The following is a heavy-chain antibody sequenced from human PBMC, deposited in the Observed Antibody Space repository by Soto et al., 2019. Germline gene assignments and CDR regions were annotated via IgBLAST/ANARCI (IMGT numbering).Heavy chain of an antibody. CDR3: TTPEDCSSTSCYGAFDI. Sequence: VGSLRLSCAASGFTFTNAWMSWVRQAPGKGLEWVARIKRKIDGGTTDYAAPVKGRFTISRDDSKNTLYLQMNSLKTEDTAVYYCTTPEDCSSTSCYGAFDIWGQGTMVTVSS. D-gene: IGHD2-2*01. J-gene: IGHJ3*02. CDR1: GFTFTNAW. CDR2: IKRKIDGGTT. V-gene: IGHV3-15*01.